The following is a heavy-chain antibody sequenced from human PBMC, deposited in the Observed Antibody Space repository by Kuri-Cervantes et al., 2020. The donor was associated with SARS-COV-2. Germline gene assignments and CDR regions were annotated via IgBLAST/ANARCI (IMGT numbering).Heavy chain of an antibody. V-gene: IGHV4-34*01. J-gene: IGHJ6*02. D-gene: IGHD4-23*01. CDR1: GGSFSDYY. CDR2: INDSGST. CDR3: ARRIYGGNSYGMDV. Sequence: GSLRLSCTVYGGSFSDYYWTWIRQSPGKGLEWIGEINDSGSTNYNPSLKSRVTISVDTAKNQFSLRLTSVTAADTAVYYCARRIYGGNSYGMDVWGQGTTVTVSS.